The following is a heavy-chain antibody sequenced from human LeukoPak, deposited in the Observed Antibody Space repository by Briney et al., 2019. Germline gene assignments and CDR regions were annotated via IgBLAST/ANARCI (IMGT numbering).Heavy chain of an antibody. Sequence: PGGSLRLSCAASGLAFSSYAFHWVRQAPGKGLEWVAIISYDGTDKYYGGSVKGRFTISRDNSKNTLYLQMNSLRAEDTAVYYCGKTTTGYSSGQKPAWPVDYWGQGTLVTVSS. V-gene: IGHV3-30*04. J-gene: IGHJ4*02. CDR3: GKTTTGYSSGQKPAWPVDY. CDR2: ISYDGTDK. D-gene: IGHD6-19*01. CDR1: GLAFSSYA.